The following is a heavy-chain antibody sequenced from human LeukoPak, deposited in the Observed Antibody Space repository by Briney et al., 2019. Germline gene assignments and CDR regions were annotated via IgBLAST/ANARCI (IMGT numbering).Heavy chain of an antibody. CDR1: GFAFSSAW. D-gene: IGHD3-22*01. V-gene: IGHV3-7*01. CDR2: LKEDGSIS. CDR3: ARDGITMIVPRAFDI. Sequence: GGSLRLSCAASGFAFSSAWMSWVRQAPGKGLEWVSKLKEDGSISFYVSSVKGRFTISRDNAKNSLYLEMNSLRAEDTAVYYCARDGITMIVPRAFDIWGQGTMVTVSS. J-gene: IGHJ3*02.